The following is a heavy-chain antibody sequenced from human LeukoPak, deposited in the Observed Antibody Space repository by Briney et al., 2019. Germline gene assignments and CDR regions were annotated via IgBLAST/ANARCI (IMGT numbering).Heavy chain of an antibody. Sequence: PSETLSLTCIVSGYSISSDYYCGWIRHPPGKGLEWIGSIHHSGSTKYNPSLKRRVTLSVDTSKNQFSLKLNSVTAADTAVYYCARESAVAGKGYDYWGQGTLVTVSS. V-gene: IGHV4-38-2*02. D-gene: IGHD6-19*01. J-gene: IGHJ4*02. CDR2: IHHSGST. CDR1: GYSISSDYY. CDR3: ARESAVAGKGYDY.